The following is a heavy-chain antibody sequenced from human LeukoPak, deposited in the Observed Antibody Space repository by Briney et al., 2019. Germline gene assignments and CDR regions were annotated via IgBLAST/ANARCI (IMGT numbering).Heavy chain of an antibody. V-gene: IGHV3-33*01. CDR2: IWYDGSNK. CDR1: GFTFSSYG. J-gene: IGHJ4*02. CDR3: ARDPGITMIPLYYFDY. D-gene: IGHD3-22*01. Sequence: GGSLRLSCAASGFTFSSYGMHWVRQAPGKGLEWVAVIWYDGSNKYYADSVKGRFTISRDNSKNTLYLQMNSLRAEDTAAYYCARDPGITMIPLYYFDYWGQGTLVTVSS.